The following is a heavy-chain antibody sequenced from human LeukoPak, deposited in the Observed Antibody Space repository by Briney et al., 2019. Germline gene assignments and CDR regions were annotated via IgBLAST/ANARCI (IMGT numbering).Heavy chain of an antibody. J-gene: IGHJ5*02. D-gene: IGHD6-19*01. CDR2: FDPEDGET. Sequence: GASVKVSCKVSGYTLTELSIHWVRQAPGQGLEWMGGFDPEDGETIYAQKFQGRVTITEDTSTDTAYMELSSLRSEDTAVYYCARGRGLVLSRWFDTWGQGTLVTVSS. CDR3: ARGRGLVLSRWFDT. CDR1: GYTLTELS. V-gene: IGHV1-24*01.